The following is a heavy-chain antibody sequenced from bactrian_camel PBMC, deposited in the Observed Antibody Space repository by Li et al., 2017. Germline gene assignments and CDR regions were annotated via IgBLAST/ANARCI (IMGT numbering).Heavy chain of an antibody. CDR1: GYEYGHC. V-gene: IGHV3S40*01. J-gene: IGHJ4*01. D-gene: IGHD5*01. CDR2: IYISGGTT. Sequence: VQLVESGGGSVQLGGSMILSCVVSGYEYGHCRGWFRQVSGQSAKSREGVAAIYISGGTTYYSNAVKGRFTISLDNAENTVYLQMNTLKPEDTAMYFCASSDYGVTWFRSDQYKVWGQGTQVTVS. CDR3: ASSDYGVTWFRSDQYKV.